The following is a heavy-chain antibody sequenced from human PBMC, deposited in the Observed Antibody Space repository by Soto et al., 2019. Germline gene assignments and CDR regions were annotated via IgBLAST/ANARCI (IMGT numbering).Heavy chain of an antibody. V-gene: IGHV1-46*01. CDR2: INPSGGST. D-gene: IGHD5-18*01. CDR3: ASRPVRTAMAEDVLDI. CDR1: GYTFTSYY. J-gene: IGHJ3*02. Sequence: ASVKVSCKASGYTFTSYYMHWVRQAPGQGLEWMGIINPSGGSTSYAQKFQGRVTMTRDTSTSTVYMELSRLRSEDTAVYYCASRPVRTAMAEDVLDIWGQGTMVTVSS.